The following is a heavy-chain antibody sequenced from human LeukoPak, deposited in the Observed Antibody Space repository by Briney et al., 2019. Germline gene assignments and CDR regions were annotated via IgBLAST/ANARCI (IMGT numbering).Heavy chain of an antibody. CDR2: IRYDGSNK. V-gene: IGHV3-30*02. J-gene: IGHJ4*02. CDR3: ASTSGSFSGRIGY. D-gene: IGHD1-26*01. Sequence: GGSLRLSCAASGFTFSSYGMHWVRQAPGKGLEWVAFIRYDGSNKYYADSVKGRFTISRDNSKNTLYLQMNSLRAEDTAVYYCASTSGSFSGRIGYWGQGTLVTVSS. CDR1: GFTFSSYG.